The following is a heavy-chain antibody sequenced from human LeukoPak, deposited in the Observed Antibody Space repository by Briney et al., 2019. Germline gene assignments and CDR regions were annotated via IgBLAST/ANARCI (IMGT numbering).Heavy chain of an antibody. CDR1: GGTFSSYA. V-gene: IGHV1-69*01. J-gene: IGHJ3*02. CDR3: ARVGYDSSGHHRYAFDI. CDR2: IIPIFGTA. D-gene: IGHD3-22*01. Sequence: GSSVRVSCKASGGTFSSYAISWVRQAPGQGLEWMGGIIPIFGTANYAQKFQGRVTITADESTSTAYMELSSLRSEDTAVYYCARVGYDSSGHHRYAFDIWGQGTIVTVSS.